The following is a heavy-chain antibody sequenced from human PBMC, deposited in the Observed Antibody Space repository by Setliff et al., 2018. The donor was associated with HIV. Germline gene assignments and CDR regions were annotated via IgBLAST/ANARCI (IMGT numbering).Heavy chain of an antibody. CDR2: IHDGGSI. Sequence: PSETLSLTCTVSGGSMNTFYWSWIRQSPGKGLEWIGYIHDGGSITYNPSLRNPATISLDTSKKQFSLMLTAVTPADTAVYYCARGSGHSGFDLNFDYWGRGTLVTVSS. V-gene: IGHV4-59*01. CDR3: ARGSGHSGFDLNFDY. J-gene: IGHJ4*02. CDR1: GGSMNTFY. D-gene: IGHD5-12*01.